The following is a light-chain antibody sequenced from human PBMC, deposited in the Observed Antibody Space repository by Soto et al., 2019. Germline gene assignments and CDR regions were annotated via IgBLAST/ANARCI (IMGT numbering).Light chain of an antibody. CDR2: NNN. CDR3: AAWDDSLNGYV. V-gene: IGLV1-44*01. Sequence: QSVLTQPPSASGTPGQRVTISCSGGSSNIGTNAVNWSQQLPGTAPKLLIYNNNQRPSGVPDRFSGSKSGTSASLAISGLQSEDEADYYCAAWDDSLNGYVFGPGTQLPVL. J-gene: IGLJ1*01. CDR1: SSNIGTNA.